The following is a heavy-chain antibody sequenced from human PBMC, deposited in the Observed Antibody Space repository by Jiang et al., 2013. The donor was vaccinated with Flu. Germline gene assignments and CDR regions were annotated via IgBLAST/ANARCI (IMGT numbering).Heavy chain of an antibody. CDR3: ASGSGYSYGYGYNWFDP. CDR2: IIPIFGTA. Sequence: GAEVKKPGSSVKVSCKASGGTFSSYAISWVRQAPGQGLEWMGGIIPIFGTANYAQKFQGRVTITADESTSTAYMELSSLRSEDTAVYYCASGSGYSYGYGYNWFDPWGQGTLVTVSS. V-gene: IGHV1-69*01. D-gene: IGHD5-18*01. J-gene: IGHJ5*02. CDR1: GGTFSSYA.